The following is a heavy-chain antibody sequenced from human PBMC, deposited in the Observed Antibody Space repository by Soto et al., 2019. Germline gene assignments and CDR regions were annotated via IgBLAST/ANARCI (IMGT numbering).Heavy chain of an antibody. V-gene: IGHV4-59*08. CDR2: IYHSGS. J-gene: IGHJ5*02. CDR3: ARHPSALPAAGTGFDP. D-gene: IGHD6-13*01. Sequence: QAQLQESGPGLVKPSETLSLTCTVSNGFISNYYWSWIRQPPGEGLEWIGYIYHSGSSYNPSHKRRVTLPVEASKPQFAPRLPCVPAADTAVYSCARHPSALPAAGTGFDPRGQGTLVIVSP. CDR1: NGFISNYY.